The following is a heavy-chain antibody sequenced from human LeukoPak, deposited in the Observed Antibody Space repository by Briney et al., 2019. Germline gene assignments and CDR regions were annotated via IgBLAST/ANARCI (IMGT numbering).Heavy chain of an antibody. Sequence: PSETLSLTCTVSGGSNSSYYWSWIRQPPGKGLEWIGYIYTSGSTNYNPCLKSRVTISVDTSKNQFSLKLSSVTAADTAVYYCASGDGYNYDYWGQGTLVTVSS. CDR2: IYTSGST. V-gene: IGHV4-4*09. J-gene: IGHJ4*02. D-gene: IGHD5-24*01. CDR3: ASGDGYNYDY. CDR1: GGSNSSYY.